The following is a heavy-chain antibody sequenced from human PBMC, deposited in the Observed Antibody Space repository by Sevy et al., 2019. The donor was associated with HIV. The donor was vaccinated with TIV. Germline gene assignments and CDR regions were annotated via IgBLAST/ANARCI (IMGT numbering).Heavy chain of an antibody. V-gene: IGHV3-48*03. J-gene: IGHJ5*02. D-gene: IGHD2-8*01. CDR1: GFTFSSYD. CDR2: ISSSGSSI. CDR3: TRNGGAFDNGFDP. Sequence: GGSLRLSCTASGFTFSSYDMNWVRQAPGKGLEWVSKISSSGSSIYYADSVKGRFTISRDNAKNSLNLQMNSLRAADTAVYYCTRNGGAFDNGFDPWGQVTLVTVSS.